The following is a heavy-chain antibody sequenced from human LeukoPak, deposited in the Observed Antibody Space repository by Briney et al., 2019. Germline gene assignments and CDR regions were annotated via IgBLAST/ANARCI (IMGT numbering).Heavy chain of an antibody. Sequence: SMKVSCKASGGSFSSYALSWVRQAPGQGLEWMGRIIPILAIANHAQKFQGRVTITADKSTSTAYMELNSLRFDDTAVYYCARDIPEYPGHPFDSWGQGTLVTVSS. CDR3: ARDIPEYPGHPFDS. V-gene: IGHV1-69*04. D-gene: IGHD6-6*01. CDR2: IIPILAIA. J-gene: IGHJ4*02. CDR1: GGSFSSYA.